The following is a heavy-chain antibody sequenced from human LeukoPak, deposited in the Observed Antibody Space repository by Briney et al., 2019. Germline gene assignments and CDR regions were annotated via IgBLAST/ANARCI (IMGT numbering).Heavy chain of an antibody. D-gene: IGHD4-11*01. V-gene: IGHV3-33*06. CDR3: AKDAGRGFDFSNSLQS. CDR1: GFTFSRYA. CDR2: IWNDGSDK. J-gene: IGHJ4*02. Sequence: GRSLRLSCTTSGFTFSRYAMHWVRQAPGKGLEWVAVIWNDGSDKYYGDSVKGRFTISRDNSKKSVYLQLSSLRVEDTAVYYCAKDAGRGFDFSNSLQSWGQGTLVTVSS.